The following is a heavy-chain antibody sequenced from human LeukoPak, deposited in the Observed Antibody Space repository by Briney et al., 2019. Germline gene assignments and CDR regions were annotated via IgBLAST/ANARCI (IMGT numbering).Heavy chain of an antibody. CDR1: DFIFSHSW. D-gene: IGHD4-17*01. CDR2: INQDGSKT. V-gene: IGHV3-7*01. CDR3: ARDSSRGDLDF. J-gene: IGHJ4*02. Sequence: PGGSLRLSCEASDFIFSHSWMSWVRQAPGKGLGWVANINQDGSKTYYVDSVKGRFTVSRDNARNSLFLQMSSLRAEDTAVYFCARDSSRGDLDFWGQGTLVTVSS.